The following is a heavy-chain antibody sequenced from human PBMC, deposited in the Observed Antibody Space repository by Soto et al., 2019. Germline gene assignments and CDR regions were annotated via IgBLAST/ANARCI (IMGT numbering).Heavy chain of an antibody. CDR1: GGSISSYY. D-gene: IGHD1-26*01. Sequence: SETLSLTCTVSGGSISSYYGSWIRQPPGKGLEWIGYIYYSGSTNYNPSLKSRVTISVDTSKNQFSLKLSSVTAADTAVYYCARTSPSYYVHLDYWGQGTLVTVSS. CDR3: ARTSPSYYVHLDY. J-gene: IGHJ4*02. V-gene: IGHV4-59*01. CDR2: IYYSGST.